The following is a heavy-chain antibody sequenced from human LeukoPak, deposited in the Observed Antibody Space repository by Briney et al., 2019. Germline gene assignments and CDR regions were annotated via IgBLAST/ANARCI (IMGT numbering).Heavy chain of an antibody. CDR1: GFTFSSYS. CDR3: ARDASNLYYYYYGMDV. Sequence: GGSLRLSCAASGFTFSSYSMNWARQAPGKGLEWVSYISSSSTIYYADSVKGRFTISRDNVKNSLYLQMNSLRDEDTAVYYCARDASNLYYYYYGMDVWGQGTTVTVSS. J-gene: IGHJ6*02. CDR2: ISSSSTI. V-gene: IGHV3-48*02.